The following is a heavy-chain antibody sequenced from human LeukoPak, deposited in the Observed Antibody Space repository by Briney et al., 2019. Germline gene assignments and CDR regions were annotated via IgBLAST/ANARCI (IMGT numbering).Heavy chain of an antibody. Sequence: GGSLRLSCAAPGFTFSNAWMSWVRQAPGKGLEWVGRIKSKTDGGTTDYAAPVKGRFTISRDDSKNTLYLQMNSLKTEDTAVYYCTTEYFDWLLFSYFDYWGQGTLVTVSS. CDR2: IKSKTDGGTT. CDR3: TTEYFDWLLFSYFDY. D-gene: IGHD3-9*01. V-gene: IGHV3-15*01. CDR1: GFTFSNAW. J-gene: IGHJ4*02.